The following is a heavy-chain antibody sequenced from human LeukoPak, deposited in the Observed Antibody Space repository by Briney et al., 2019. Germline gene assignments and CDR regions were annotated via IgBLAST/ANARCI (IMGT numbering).Heavy chain of an antibody. V-gene: IGHV3-23*01. Sequence: GGSLRLSCAASGFTFSSYAMSWLRQAPGKGLEWVSAISGSGGTTYSADSVNGRFTISRDNSKNTLYLQMNSLKAEDTAVYYVTILNYYYYYMDVWGKGTTVTVSS. CDR3: TILNYYYYYMDV. J-gene: IGHJ6*03. CDR2: ISGSGGTT. CDR1: GFTFSSYA. D-gene: IGHD3-9*01.